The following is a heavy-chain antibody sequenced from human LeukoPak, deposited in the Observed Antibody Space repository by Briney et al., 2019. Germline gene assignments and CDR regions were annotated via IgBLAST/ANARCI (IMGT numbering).Heavy chain of an antibody. CDR1: GFTFSRYA. CDR3: ARDTFQPGLIDS. Sequence: GGSLRLSCAASGFTFSRYAMKWVRQAPGKGLGWVSYINTDSSDIHYADSVKGRFTISRDNARNTLYLQLSSLRAEDSAVYYCARDTFQPGLIDSWGQGTLVTVSS. D-gene: IGHD2-2*01. J-gene: IGHJ4*02. CDR2: INTDSSDI. V-gene: IGHV3-21*05.